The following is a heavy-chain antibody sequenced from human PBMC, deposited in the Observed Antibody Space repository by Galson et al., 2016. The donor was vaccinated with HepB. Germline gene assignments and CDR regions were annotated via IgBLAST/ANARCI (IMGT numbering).Heavy chain of an antibody. Sequence: SLRLSCAASGFTFSDYYMTWIRQAPGKGLEWLSYISSRSAYTYYADSVKGRFTISRDNANNSLFLQMNSLRAEDTAVYYCARVFPRRWSFDYWGQGTLVTVSS. CDR2: ISSRSAYT. J-gene: IGHJ4*02. V-gene: IGHV3-11*06. CDR1: GFTFSDYY. CDR3: ARVFPRRWSFDY. D-gene: IGHD2-15*01.